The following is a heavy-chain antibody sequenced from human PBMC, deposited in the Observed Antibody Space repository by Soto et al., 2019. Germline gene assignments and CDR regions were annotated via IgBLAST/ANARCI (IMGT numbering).Heavy chain of an antibody. V-gene: IGHV3-7*04. CDR2: TNQDGSEK. CDR1: GFSFRSDW. J-gene: IGHJ4*02. CDR3: SGGVGDAI. D-gene: IGHD1-26*01. Sequence: EDQLVESGGGLVQPGGSLRLTCAVSGFSFRSDWMNWVRQAPGKGLEWVALTNQDGSEKYYLDSVKGRFTIFRDNAKNSLYLQMNSLRAEDTAVYYCSGGVGDAIWGQGTLVTVSS.